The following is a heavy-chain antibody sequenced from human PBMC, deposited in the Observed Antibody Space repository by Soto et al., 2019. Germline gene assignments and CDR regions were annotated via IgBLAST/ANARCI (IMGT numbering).Heavy chain of an antibody. J-gene: IGHJ6*02. D-gene: IGHD4-4*01. CDR1: GFTFSISG. CDR3: ATTYSMDV. V-gene: IGHV3-23*01. Sequence: GGSLRLSCAASGFTFSISGMTLVRQAPGKGLEWVSSISGGGGSTYYADSVKGRFTISRDNSKNTLYLQMSSLRAEDTAVYYCATTYSMDVWGRGTTVTVSS. CDR2: ISGGGGST.